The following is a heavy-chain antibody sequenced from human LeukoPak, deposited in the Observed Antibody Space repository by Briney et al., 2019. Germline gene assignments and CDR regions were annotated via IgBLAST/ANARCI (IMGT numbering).Heavy chain of an antibody. Sequence: SETRSLTCTVSGGSISSSSYYWGWIRQPPGKGLEWIGSIYYSGSTYYNPSLKSRVTISVDTSKNQFSLKLSSVTAADTAVYYCARRGYSSGWYSDAFDIWGQGTMVTVSS. CDR1: GGSISSSSYY. J-gene: IGHJ3*02. CDR2: IYYSGST. CDR3: ARRGYSSGWYSDAFDI. V-gene: IGHV4-39*01. D-gene: IGHD6-19*01.